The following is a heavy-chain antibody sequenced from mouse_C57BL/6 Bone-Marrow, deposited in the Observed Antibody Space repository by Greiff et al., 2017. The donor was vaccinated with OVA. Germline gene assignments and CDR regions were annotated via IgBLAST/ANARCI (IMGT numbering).Heavy chain of an antibody. CDR1: GYTFTNYW. V-gene: IGHV1-63*01. D-gene: IGHD2-4*01. J-gene: IGHJ3*01. CDR3: ARSYYDYPFAY. Sequence: VKLQQSGAELVRPGTSVKMSCKASGYTFTNYWIGWAKQRPGHGLEWIGDIYPGGGYTNYNEKFKGKATLTADKSSSTAYMQFSSLTSEDSAIYYCARSYYDYPFAYWGQGTLVTVSA. CDR2: IYPGGGYT.